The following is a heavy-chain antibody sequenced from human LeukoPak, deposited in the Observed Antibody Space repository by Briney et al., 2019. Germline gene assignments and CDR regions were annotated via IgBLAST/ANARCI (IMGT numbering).Heavy chain of an antibody. CDR3: ARDEPDYDFRQRRFFDY. D-gene: IGHD3-3*01. CDR2: ISSSSSTI. CDR1: GFTFSSYS. V-gene: IGHV3-48*01. Sequence: GGSLRLSCAASGFTFSSYSMNWVRQAPGKGLEWVSYISSSSSTIYYADSVKGRFTISRDNAKNSLYLQMNSLRAEDTAVYYCARDEPDYDFRQRRFFDYWGQGTLVTVSS. J-gene: IGHJ4*02.